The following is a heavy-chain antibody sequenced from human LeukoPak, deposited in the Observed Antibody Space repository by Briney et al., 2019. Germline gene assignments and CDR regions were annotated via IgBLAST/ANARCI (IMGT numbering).Heavy chain of an antibody. Sequence: PGGSLRLSCAASGFTFSNAWMSWVRQAPGKGLEWVGRIKSKTDGGTTDYAAPVKGRFTISRDDSKNTLYLQMNSLKTEDTAVYYCTRSMVRGVIIFHYWGQGTLVTVSS. V-gene: IGHV3-15*01. CDR2: IKSKTDGGTT. D-gene: IGHD3-10*01. CDR3: TRSMVRGVIIFHY. J-gene: IGHJ4*02. CDR1: GFTFSNAW.